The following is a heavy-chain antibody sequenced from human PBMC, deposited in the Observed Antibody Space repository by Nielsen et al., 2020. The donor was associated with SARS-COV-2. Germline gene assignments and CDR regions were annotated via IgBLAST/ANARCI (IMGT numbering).Heavy chain of an antibody. Sequence: GESLKISCAASEFTFGFYAMAWVRQAPGKGLEWVSTITGSGGSTYYADSVKGRFTISRDNSNNTLFLQMNSLRAEDTAVYYCAREGRKLPLDYWGQGTLVTVSS. D-gene: IGHD5-24*01. CDR2: ITGSGGST. V-gene: IGHV3-23*01. J-gene: IGHJ4*02. CDR1: EFTFGFYA. CDR3: AREGRKLPLDY.